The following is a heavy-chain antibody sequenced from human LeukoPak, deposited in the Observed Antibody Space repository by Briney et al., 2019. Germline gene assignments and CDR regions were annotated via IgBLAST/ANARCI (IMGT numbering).Heavy chain of an antibody. CDR3: ARDRFGAYCGGDCYPYYYGMDV. D-gene: IGHD2-21*02. V-gene: IGHV3-21*01. Sequence: GGSLRLSCAASGFTFSSYSMNWVRQAPGKGLEWVSSISSSSSYIYYADSVKGRFTISRDNAKNSLYLQMNSLRAEDTAVYHCARDRFGAYCGGDCYPYYYGMDVWGQGTTVTVSS. CDR2: ISSSSSYI. CDR1: GFTFSSYS. J-gene: IGHJ6*02.